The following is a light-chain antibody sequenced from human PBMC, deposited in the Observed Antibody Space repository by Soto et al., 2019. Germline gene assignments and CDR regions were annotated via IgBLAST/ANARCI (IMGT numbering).Light chain of an antibody. CDR1: SSDVGSYNL. V-gene: IGLV2-23*02. J-gene: IGLJ1*01. CDR2: EVS. Sequence: QSVLTQPASVSGSPGQSITISCTGTSSDVGSYNLVSWYQQHPGKAPKLMIYEVSQRPSGLSYRFSGSKSGNTASLTISRLQAEDFADYYCCSYAGSSTPYVFGTGTKVTVL. CDR3: CSYAGSSTPYV.